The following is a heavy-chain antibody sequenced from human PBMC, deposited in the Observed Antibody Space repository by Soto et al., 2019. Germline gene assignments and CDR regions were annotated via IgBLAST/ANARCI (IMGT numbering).Heavy chain of an antibody. Sequence: PGGSLRLSCAASGFAFGSYSMSWVRQAPGKGLEWVSYISSSGTTIKYADSVKGRFTISRDNAKNSVFLQMNSLRAEDTAVYYCARLRNYYDFWSGYFDYWGQGTLVTVSS. CDR2: ISSSGTTI. V-gene: IGHV3-48*03. CDR1: GFAFGSYS. J-gene: IGHJ4*02. D-gene: IGHD3-3*01. CDR3: ARLRNYYDFWSGYFDY.